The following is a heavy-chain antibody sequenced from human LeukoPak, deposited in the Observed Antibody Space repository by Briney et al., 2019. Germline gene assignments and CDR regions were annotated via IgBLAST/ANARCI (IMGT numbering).Heavy chain of an antibody. CDR2: INPNKGGT. CDR1: GYTFIDYY. Sequence: GASVKVSCKASGYTFIDYYMHWVRQAPGQGLEWMGWINPNKGGTDYAQKFQGRVTLTRDTSISTAYMALSGLRSDDTAIYYCSRGSVRYSNYGQGMNVWGKGTTVTVSS. CDR3: SRGSVRYSNYGQGMNV. V-gene: IGHV1-2*02. J-gene: IGHJ6*03. D-gene: IGHD4-11*01.